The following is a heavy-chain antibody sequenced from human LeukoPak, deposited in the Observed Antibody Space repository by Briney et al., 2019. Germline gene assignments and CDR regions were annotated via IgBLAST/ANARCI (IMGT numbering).Heavy chain of an antibody. CDR2: INHSGST. D-gene: IGHD1-1*01. J-gene: IGHJ4*02. V-gene: IGHV4-34*01. CDR1: GGSFSGYY. Sequence: SETLSLTCAVYGGSFSGYYWSWIRQPPGKGLEWIGEINHSGSTNYNPSLKSRVTISVDTSKNQFSLKLSSVTAADTAVYYRAGNLYNWNDGSRTNFDYWGQGTLVTVSS. CDR3: AGNLYNWNDGSRTNFDY.